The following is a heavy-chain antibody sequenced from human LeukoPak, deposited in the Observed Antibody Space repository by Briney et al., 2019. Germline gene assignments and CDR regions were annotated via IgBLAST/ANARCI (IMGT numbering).Heavy chain of an antibody. CDR3: AKVDRSSGHVDY. D-gene: IGHD6-19*01. CDR1: GFTFSSYA. V-gene: IGHV3-30*04. J-gene: IGHJ4*02. Sequence: PGRSLRLSCAASGFTFSSYAMHWVRQAPGKGLEWVAVISYHGSNKYYADSVKGRFTISRDNSKNTLYLQMNSLRAEDTAVYYCAKVDRSSGHVDYWGQGTLVTVSS. CDR2: ISYHGSNK.